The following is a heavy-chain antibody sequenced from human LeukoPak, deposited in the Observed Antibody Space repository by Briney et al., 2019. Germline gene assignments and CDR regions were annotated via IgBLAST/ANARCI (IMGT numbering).Heavy chain of an antibody. V-gene: IGHV3-30*18. CDR3: AKEGYGFYYYYMDV. Sequence: GGSLRLSCAASGFTFSSYGMHWVRQAPGKGLEWVAVISYDGSNKYYADSVKGRFTISRDNSKNTLYLQMNSLRAEDTAVYYCAKEGYGFYYYYMDVWGKGTTVTISS. J-gene: IGHJ6*03. D-gene: IGHD5-18*01. CDR2: ISYDGSNK. CDR1: GFTFSSYG.